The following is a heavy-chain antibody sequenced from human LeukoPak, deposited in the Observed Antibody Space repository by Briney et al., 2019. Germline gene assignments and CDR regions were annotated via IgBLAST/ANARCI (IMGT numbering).Heavy chain of an antibody. CDR1: GGSISSSSYY. D-gene: IGHD3-10*01. J-gene: IGHJ4*02. Sequence: SETLSLTCTVSGGSISSSSYYWGWIRQPPGKGLEWIGSIYYSGSTYYNPSLKSRVTISVDTSKNQFSLKLSSVTAADTAVYYCARVVRMVRGVTTYRYYFDYWGQGTLVTVSS. CDR2: IYYSGST. V-gene: IGHV4-39*07. CDR3: ARVVRMVRGVTTYRYYFDY.